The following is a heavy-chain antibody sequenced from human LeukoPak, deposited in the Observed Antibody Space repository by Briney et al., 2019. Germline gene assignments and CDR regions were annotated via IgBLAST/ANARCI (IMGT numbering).Heavy chain of an antibody. Sequence: PGGSLRLSCAASAFTFRSYGMHWVRQAPGKGLEWVTFIRYDGSKKYYADSVKGRFTISRDNAKNSLYLQMNSLRAEDTAVYYCARSEYVWGGYRLDFWGQGALVTVSS. V-gene: IGHV3-30*02. J-gene: IGHJ4*02. CDR3: ARSEYVWGGYRLDF. CDR2: IRYDGSKK. CDR1: AFTFRSYG. D-gene: IGHD3-16*02.